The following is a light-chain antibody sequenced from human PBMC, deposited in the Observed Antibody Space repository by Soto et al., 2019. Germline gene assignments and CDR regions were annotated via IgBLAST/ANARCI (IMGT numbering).Light chain of an antibody. CDR2: GTS. Sequence: DIQMTQSPSSLSVSVGDRVTITCRASQDIKTHLAWYQQKPGEVPKLLISGTSILQSGVPSRFSGSGSGTGFTLTVNSLQPEDIATYYCQKYDKAPFTFGPGTKVIS. J-gene: IGKJ3*01. V-gene: IGKV1-27*01. CDR3: QKYDKAPFT. CDR1: QDIKTH.